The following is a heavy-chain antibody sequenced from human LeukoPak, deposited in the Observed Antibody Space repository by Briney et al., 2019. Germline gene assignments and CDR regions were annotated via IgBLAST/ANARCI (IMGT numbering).Heavy chain of an antibody. D-gene: IGHD2-2*02. V-gene: IGHV1-8*03. CDR3: ARVQIYCSSTSCYKGAFDI. Sequence: GASVKVSCKASGYTFTSYDINWVRQATGHGLEWMGWMNPNSGNTGYAQKFQGRVTITRNTSISTAYMELSSLRSEDTAVYYCARVQIYCSSTSCYKGAFDIWGQGTMVTVSS. CDR1: GYTFTSYD. CDR2: MNPNSGNT. J-gene: IGHJ3*02.